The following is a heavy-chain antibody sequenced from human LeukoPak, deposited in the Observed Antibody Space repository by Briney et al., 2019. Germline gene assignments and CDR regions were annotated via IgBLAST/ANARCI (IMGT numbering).Heavy chain of an antibody. CDR3: ANINGPRISPFDP. CDR2: INHSGST. CDR1: GGPLSGYY. Sequence: PSETLSLTLAVYGGPLSGYYWSWIRPPPGKGRGWIGEINHSGSTNYNPSLKSRVTISVDTSKNQFSLKLSSVTAADTAVYYCANINGPRISPFDPWGQGTLVTVSS. D-gene: IGHD2-21*01. J-gene: IGHJ5*02. V-gene: IGHV4-34*01.